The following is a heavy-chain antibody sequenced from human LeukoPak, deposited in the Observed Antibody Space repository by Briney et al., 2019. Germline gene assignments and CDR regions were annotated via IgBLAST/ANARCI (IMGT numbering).Heavy chain of an antibody. Sequence: ASAKVSCKASGYTFTSYDINWVRQATGQGLEWMGWMNPNSGNTGYAQKFQGRVTMTTNTSISTAYMELSSLTSEDTAVYYCASGGILLEVLDDWGQGTLVTVSS. V-gene: IGHV1-8*01. CDR3: ASGGILLEVLDD. CDR1: GYTFTSYD. D-gene: IGHD1-7*01. J-gene: IGHJ4*02. CDR2: MNPNSGNT.